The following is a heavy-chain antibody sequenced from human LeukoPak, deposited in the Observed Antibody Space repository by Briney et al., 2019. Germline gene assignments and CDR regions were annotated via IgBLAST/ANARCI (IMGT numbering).Heavy chain of an antibody. D-gene: IGHD5-12*01. V-gene: IGHV4-34*01. CDR3: ARGYSGYDPFDY. CDR2: INHSGST. J-gene: IGHJ4*02. CDR1: GGSFSGYY. Sequence: SETLSLTCAVYGGSFSGYYWSWIRQPPGKGLEWIGEINHSGSTNYNPSLKSRVAISVDTSKNQFSLKLSSVTAADTAVYYCARGYSGYDPFDYWGQGTLVTVSS.